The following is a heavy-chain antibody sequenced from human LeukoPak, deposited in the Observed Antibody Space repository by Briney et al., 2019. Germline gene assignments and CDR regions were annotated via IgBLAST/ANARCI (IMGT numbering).Heavy chain of an antibody. V-gene: IGHV1-18*01. CDR1: GYTFSAYG. CDR3: ARDLRGNVHFDY. J-gene: IGHJ4*02. Sequence: GASVKVSCKPSGYTFSAYGINWVRQAPGQGLEWMGRITTYNDKANYAQKFQGRVTLTTDTSTNTAFMELRSLRSDDTAIYFCARDLRGNVHFDYWGQGTLVTVSS. D-gene: IGHD1-1*01. CDR2: ITTYNDKA.